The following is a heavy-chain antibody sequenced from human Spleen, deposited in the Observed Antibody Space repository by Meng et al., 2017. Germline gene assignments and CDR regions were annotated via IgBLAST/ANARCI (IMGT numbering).Heavy chain of an antibody. J-gene: IGHJ4*02. CDR1: GFTFSDYY. V-gene: IGHV3-11*04. D-gene: IGHD2-15*01. CDR2: ISSSGSTI. Sequence: GESLKISCAASGFTFSDYYMSWIRQAPGKGLEWVSYISSSGSTIYYADAVKGRFTISRDNAKNSLYLQMNSLRTEDTAVYYCAKGYCSGGCCNTVPDYWGQGTLVTVSS. CDR3: AKGYCSGGCCNTVPDY.